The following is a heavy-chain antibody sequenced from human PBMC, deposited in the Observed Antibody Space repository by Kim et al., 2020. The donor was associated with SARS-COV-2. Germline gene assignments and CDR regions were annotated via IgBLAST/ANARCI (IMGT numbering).Heavy chain of an antibody. D-gene: IGHD3-3*01. J-gene: IGHJ6*02. CDR3: ARDSSFTIFGVVDYYYGMDV. Sequence: RFTISRDNAKNSLYLQMNSLRAEDTAVYYCARDSSFTIFGVVDYYYGMDVWGQGTTVTVSS. V-gene: IGHV3-11*06.